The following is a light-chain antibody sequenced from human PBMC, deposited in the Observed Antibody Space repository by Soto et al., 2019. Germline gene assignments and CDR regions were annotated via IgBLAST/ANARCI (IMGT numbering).Light chain of an antibody. J-gene: IGKJ4*01. CDR1: QSVSSY. V-gene: IGKV3-11*01. CDR2: DAS. CDR3: QQRSYCSLT. Sequence: EIVLTQSPATLSLSPGERATLSCRASQSVSSYLAWYQQKPGQAPRLLIYDASNRATGIPARFSGSGSGTDFTLTISSLEPEHFAVYYCQQRSYCSLTFGGGTKVEIK.